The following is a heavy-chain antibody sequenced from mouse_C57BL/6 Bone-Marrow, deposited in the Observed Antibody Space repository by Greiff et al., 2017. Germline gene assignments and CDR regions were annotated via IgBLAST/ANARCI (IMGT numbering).Heavy chain of an antibody. Sequence: VKLQQPGAELVKPGASVKLSCKASGYTFTSYWMHWVKQRPGQGLEWIGMIHPNSGSTNYNEKFKSKATLPVDKSSSPAYLQLSSLTSADSAVYYCASGPMDYWGQGTSVTVSS. CDR3: ASGPMDY. CDR2: IHPNSGST. CDR1: GYTFTSYW. V-gene: IGHV1-64*01. J-gene: IGHJ4*01.